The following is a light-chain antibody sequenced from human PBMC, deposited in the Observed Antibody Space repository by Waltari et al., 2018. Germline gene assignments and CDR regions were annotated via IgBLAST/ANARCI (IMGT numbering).Light chain of an antibody. Sequence: QSALTQPPSASGSPGQSVTISCTGTSSDVGGYNYVSWYQQHPAKAPKLMIYEVSKRPSGFPNRFSGSKSGNTASLTVSGLQAEDEADYYCSSYAGSNNVVFGGGTKLTVL. V-gene: IGLV2-8*01. CDR1: SSDVGGYNY. CDR3: SSYAGSNNVV. J-gene: IGLJ2*01. CDR2: EVS.